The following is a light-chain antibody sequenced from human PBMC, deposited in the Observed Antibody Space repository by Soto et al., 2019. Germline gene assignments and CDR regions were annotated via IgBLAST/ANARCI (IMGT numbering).Light chain of an antibody. V-gene: IGKV3D-20*02. J-gene: IGKJ5*01. CDR3: QQRANWPLTT. CDR2: GAS. CDR1: QRLTTTF. Sequence: EIVLTQSPGTLSLSPGERATLSCRASQRLTTTFLAWYQHKPGQAPRVVIYGASNRAPGIPDRFSGSGSGTDFTLTIRSLEPEDFAIYYCQQRANWPLTTFGHGTRLEIK.